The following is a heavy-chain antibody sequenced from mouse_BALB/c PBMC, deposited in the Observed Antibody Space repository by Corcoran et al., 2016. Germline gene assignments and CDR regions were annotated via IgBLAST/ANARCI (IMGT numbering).Heavy chain of an antibody. J-gene: IGHJ4*01. Sequence: QVQLQQPGAELVKPGASVKLSCKASGYTFTSYYMYWVKQRPGQGLEWIGGINPSNGGTNFNEKFKSKATLTVDKSSSTAYMQLSSLTSEDSAVYYCTRKELRQGDYYAMDYWGQGTSVTVSS. D-gene: IGHD2-4*01. V-gene: IGHV1S81*02. CDR3: TRKELRQGDYYAMDY. CDR2: INPSNGGT. CDR1: GYTFTSYY.